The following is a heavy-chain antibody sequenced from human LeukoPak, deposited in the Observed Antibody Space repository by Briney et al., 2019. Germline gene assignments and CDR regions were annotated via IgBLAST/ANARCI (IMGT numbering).Heavy chain of an antibody. Sequence: GGSLRVSCAASGFTFNVAGMNWVRRSPGKGLEWVATIIGNGFGTYYADSVSGRFTISRDNAQNSLFLQMNSLRDEDTAVYYCAKGRRDRYNSPLFDYWSHGALVTAPS. CDR3: AKGRRDRYNSPLFDY. D-gene: IGHD5-24*01. J-gene: IGHJ4*01. CDR2: IIGNGFGT. CDR1: GFTFNVAG. V-gene: IGHV3-23*01.